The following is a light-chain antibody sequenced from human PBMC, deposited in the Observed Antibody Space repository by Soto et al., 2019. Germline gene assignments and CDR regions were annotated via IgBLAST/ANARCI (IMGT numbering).Light chain of an antibody. Sequence: EIVLTQSPGTLSSSPGERATLSCRASQSVSSSYLAWYQQKPGQAPRLLIYGASSRATGITDRFSGSGSGTDFTRTISRLEPEDFAVYYCQHYGSLVLTFGGGTKVEIK. CDR2: GAS. J-gene: IGKJ4*01. CDR1: QSVSSSY. V-gene: IGKV3-20*01. CDR3: QHYGSLVLT.